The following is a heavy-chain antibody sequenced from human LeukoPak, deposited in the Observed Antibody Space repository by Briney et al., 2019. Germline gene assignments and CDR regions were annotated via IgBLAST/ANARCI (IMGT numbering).Heavy chain of an antibody. D-gene: IGHD3-10*01. V-gene: IGHV3-48*03. CDR1: GFTFSSYE. J-gene: IGHJ4*02. Sequence: GGSLRLSCAASGFTFSSYEMNWVRQAPGKGPEWVSYISNSGSAIYYADSVKGRFAISRDNAKSSLYLQMNSLRAEDTAVYYCTRDSPGWFAYWGQGTLVTVSS. CDR3: TRDSPGWFAY. CDR2: ISNSGSAI.